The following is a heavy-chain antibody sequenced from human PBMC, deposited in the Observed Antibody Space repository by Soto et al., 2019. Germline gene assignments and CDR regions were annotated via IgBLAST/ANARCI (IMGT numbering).Heavy chain of an antibody. CDR1: GGTFSSYA. D-gene: IGHD1-26*01. CDR3: ATALVGATVGFYYYAMDV. J-gene: IGHJ6*02. CDR2: IIPIFGTA. V-gene: IGHV1-69*06. Sequence: SVKVSCKASGGTFSSYAISWVRQAPGQGLEWMGGIIPIFGTANYAQKFQGRVTMTEDTSTDTAYMELSSLRSEDTAVYYCATALVGATVGFYYYAMDVWGQGTTVTVSS.